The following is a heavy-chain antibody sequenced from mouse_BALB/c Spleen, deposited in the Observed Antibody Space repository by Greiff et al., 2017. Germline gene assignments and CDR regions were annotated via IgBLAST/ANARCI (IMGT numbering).Heavy chain of an antibody. J-gene: IGHJ4*01. CDR3: TRRYDGGMDY. CDR2: IYPGNSDT. V-gene: IGHV1-5*01. CDR1: GYTFPSYW. D-gene: IGHD2-14*01. Sequence: VQLKQSGTVLARPGASVKMSCKASGYTFPSYWMTWVKQRPGQGLEWIGAIYPGNSDTSYNQKFKGKAKLTAVTSTSTAYMELSSLTNEDSAVYYCTRRYDGGMDYWGQGTSVTVSS.